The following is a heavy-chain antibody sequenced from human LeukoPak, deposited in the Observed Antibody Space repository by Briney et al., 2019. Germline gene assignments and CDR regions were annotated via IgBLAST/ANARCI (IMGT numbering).Heavy chain of an antibody. J-gene: IGHJ4*02. CDR3: VRGLPYHDSRTLEY. Sequence: HAGGSLRLSCAASGFSFRYYWMHWVRQAAGKGPVWVSRIKSDGSSTSYADSVRGRFTISRDNAKNTVYLQMNGLRVEDTAVYYCVRGLPYHDSRTLEYWGQGALVTVSS. CDR2: IKSDGSST. D-gene: IGHD3-22*01. V-gene: IGHV3-74*01. CDR1: GFSFRYYW.